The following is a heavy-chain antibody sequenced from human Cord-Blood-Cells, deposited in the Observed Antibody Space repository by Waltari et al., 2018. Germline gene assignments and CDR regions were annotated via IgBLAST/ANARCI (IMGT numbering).Heavy chain of an antibody. CDR2: IYYSGST. Sequence: QLQLQESGPGLVKPSETLSLTCTVSGGSLSSSSYYWGWIRQPPGKGLEWIGSIYYSGSTYYNPSLKSRVTISVDTSKNQFSLKLSSVTAADTAVYYCARPKGTGGLNWYFDLWGRGTLVTVSS. J-gene: IGHJ2*01. CDR3: ARPKGTGGLNWYFDL. CDR1: GGSLSSSSYY. V-gene: IGHV4-39*07. D-gene: IGHD3-10*01.